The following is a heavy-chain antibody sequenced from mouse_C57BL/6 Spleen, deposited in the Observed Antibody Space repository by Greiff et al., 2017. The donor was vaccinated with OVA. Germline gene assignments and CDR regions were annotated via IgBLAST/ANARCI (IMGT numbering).Heavy chain of an antibody. CDR3: ASEAPDYCGSSYDWYFDV. CDR2: IYPGDGDT. J-gene: IGHJ1*03. V-gene: IGHV1-82*01. D-gene: IGHD1-1*01. CDR1: GYAFSSSW. Sequence: QVKLQQSGPELVKPGASVKISCKASGYAFSSSWMNWVKQRPGKGLEWIGRIYPGDGDTNYNGKFKGKATLTADKSSNTAYMQLSSLTSEGSAVYVCASEAPDYCGSSYDWYFDVWGTGTTVTVSS.